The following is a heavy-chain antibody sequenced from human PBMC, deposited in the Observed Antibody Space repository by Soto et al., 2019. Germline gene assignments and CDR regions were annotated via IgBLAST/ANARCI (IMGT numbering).Heavy chain of an antibody. CDR3: ASATQSGTTWSPDAWDV. J-gene: IGHJ3*01. V-gene: IGHV1-8*01. D-gene: IGHD1-1*01. CDR1: GYTFTSYD. CDR2: MNPNSGNT. Sequence: ASVKVSCKASGYTFTSYDINWVRQATGQGLEWMGWMNPNSGNTGYARKFQGRVTMTRNTSISTAYMELSSLRSEDTAVYYCASATQSGTTWSPDAWDVWGQGTMVTVSS.